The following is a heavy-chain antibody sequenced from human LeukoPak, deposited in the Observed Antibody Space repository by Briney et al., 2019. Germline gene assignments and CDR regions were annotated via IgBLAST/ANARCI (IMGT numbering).Heavy chain of an antibody. J-gene: IGHJ4*02. V-gene: IGHV3-48*01. CDR2: ITSNSDTI. CDR3: ASSRGNFDY. CDR1: GFTFSIYS. Sequence: PGGSLRLSCAASGFTFSIYSMNWVRQAPGKGLEWVSYITSNSDTIYYGDSVKGRFTVSRDNAKNSLYLQMNSLRAEDTAVYYCASSRGNFDYWGQGTLVTVSS.